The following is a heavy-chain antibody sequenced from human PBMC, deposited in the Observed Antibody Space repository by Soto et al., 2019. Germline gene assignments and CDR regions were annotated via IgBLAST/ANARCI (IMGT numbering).Heavy chain of an antibody. J-gene: IGHJ4*02. CDR2: INIYNGNT. D-gene: IGHD2-15*01. CDR3: ARDLCSGGSCYLFFDY. Sequence: QVQLVQSGAEVKKPGASVEVSCKAAGYAFTSYGISFLRQAPGQALEWMGWINIYNGNTNYAQKFQGRVIMTTDTSTNTAYMELRSLRSDDTAVYYCARDLCSGGSCYLFFDYWGQGTLVTVSS. CDR1: GYAFTSYG. V-gene: IGHV1-18*04.